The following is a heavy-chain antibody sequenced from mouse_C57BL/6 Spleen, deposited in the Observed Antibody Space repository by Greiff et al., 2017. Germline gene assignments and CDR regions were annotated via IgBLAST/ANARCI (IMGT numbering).Heavy chain of an antibody. J-gene: IGHJ3*01. Sequence: EVMLVESGEGLVKPGGSLKLSCAASGFTFSSYAMSWVRQTPEQRLEWVAYISSGGDYIYYADTVKGRFTISRDNARNTLYLQMSSLKSEDTAMYYCTREYYGSSLAYWGQGTLVTVSA. CDR3: TREYYGSSLAY. V-gene: IGHV5-9-1*02. D-gene: IGHD1-1*01. CDR2: ISSGGDYI. CDR1: GFTFSSYA.